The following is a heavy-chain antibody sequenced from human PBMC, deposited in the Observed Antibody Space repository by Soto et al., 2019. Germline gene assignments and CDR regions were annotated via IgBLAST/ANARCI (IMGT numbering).Heavy chain of an antibody. Sequence: QVQLQQCGAGLLKPSYTLSLTCAGYGGSFSAYFWSGIRQPPGRGLEGVGEINHSVTTNYNPSLNIRVTISVDTSRNQLSLKLSSVTAADPAVYYCARVRMGSGRSFDYWGQGTLVTVSS. J-gene: IGHJ4*02. D-gene: IGHD3-10*01. CDR1: GGSFSAYF. CDR2: INHSVTT. CDR3: ARVRMGSGRSFDY. V-gene: IGHV4-34*01.